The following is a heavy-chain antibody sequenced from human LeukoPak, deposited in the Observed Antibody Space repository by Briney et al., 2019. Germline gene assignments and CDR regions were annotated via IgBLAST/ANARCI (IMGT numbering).Heavy chain of an antibody. CDR3: ARLGAEHNSSSWYYFDY. CDR2: ISYDGSNK. D-gene: IGHD6-13*01. Sequence: PGGSLRLSCAASGFTFSSYAMHWVRQAPGKGLEWVAVISYDGSNKYYADSVKGRFTISRDNSKNTLYLQMNSLRAEDTAVYYCARLGAEHNSSSWYYFDYWGQGTLVTVSS. J-gene: IGHJ4*02. CDR1: GFTFSSYA. V-gene: IGHV3-30-3*01.